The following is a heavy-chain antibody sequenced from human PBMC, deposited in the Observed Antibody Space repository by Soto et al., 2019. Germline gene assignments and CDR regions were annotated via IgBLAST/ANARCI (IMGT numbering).Heavy chain of an antibody. CDR3: AKGISSWYPLDY. J-gene: IGHJ4*02. CDR2: ISYDGSNK. D-gene: IGHD6-13*01. CDR1: GFNFSSYG. Sequence: GGSLRLSCAASGFNFSSYGMHWVRQAPGKGLEWVAVISYDGSNKYYADSVKGRFTISRDNSKNTLYLQMNSLRAEDTAVYYCAKGISSWYPLDYWGQGTLVTVSS. V-gene: IGHV3-30*18.